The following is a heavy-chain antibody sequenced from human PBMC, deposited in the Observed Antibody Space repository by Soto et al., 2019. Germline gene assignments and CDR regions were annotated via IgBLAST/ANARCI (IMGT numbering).Heavy chain of an antibody. CDR1: GFTFSDYF. CDR2: ISSSGSTI. V-gene: IGHV3-11*01. D-gene: IGHD6-19*01. J-gene: IGHJ4*02. CDR3: ARDRGYSSGLDY. Sequence: GGSLRLSCAASGFTFSDYFMTWIRQAPGKGLEWVSFISSSGSTIYYTASVKGRFTISRDNAKNSLYLQMNSLRAEEDTAVYYCARDRGYSSGLDYWGQGTLVTVSS.